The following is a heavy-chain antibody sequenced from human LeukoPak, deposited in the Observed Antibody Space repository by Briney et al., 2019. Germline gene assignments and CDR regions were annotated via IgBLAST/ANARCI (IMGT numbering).Heavy chain of an antibody. D-gene: IGHD6-13*01. Sequence: SVKVSCKASGGTFSSYAISWVRQAPGQGLEWMGGIIPIFGTANYAQKFQGRVTITADESTSTAYMELSSLRSEDTAVYYCARVGQQLGAFDIWGQGTMVTVSS. CDR2: IIPIFGTA. J-gene: IGHJ3*02. V-gene: IGHV1-69*13. CDR1: GGTFSSYA. CDR3: ARVGQQLGAFDI.